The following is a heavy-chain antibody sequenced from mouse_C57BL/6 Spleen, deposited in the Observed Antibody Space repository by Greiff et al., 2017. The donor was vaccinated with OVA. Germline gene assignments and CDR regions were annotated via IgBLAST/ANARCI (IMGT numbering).Heavy chain of an antibody. CDR2: ISSGSSTI. V-gene: IGHV5-17*01. J-gene: IGHJ1*03. CDR3: ARGGTAGYFDV. Sequence: EVKLVESGGGLVKPGGSLKLSCAASGFTFSDYGMHWVRQAPEKGLEWVAYISSGSSTIYYADTVKGRFTISRDNAKNTLFLQMTSLRSEDTAMYYCARGGTAGYFDVWGTGTTVTVSS. CDR1: GFTFSDYG. D-gene: IGHD1-2*01.